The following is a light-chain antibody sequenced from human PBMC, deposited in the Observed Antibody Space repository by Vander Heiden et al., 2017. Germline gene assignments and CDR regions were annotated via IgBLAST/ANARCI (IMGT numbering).Light chain of an antibody. Sequence: HSALTQPPSVSGSPAQSITISCTGTSSYIGVYHYLPWSPPHPGNAPNLMIYEVRNRPSGVSDRFSGSKSGNTASLTISGLQDEDEADYYCSSYTNSGTYVFGTGTKVTVL. CDR2: EVR. J-gene: IGLJ1*01. CDR3: SSYTNSGTYV. V-gene: IGLV2-14*01. CDR1: SSYIGVYHY.